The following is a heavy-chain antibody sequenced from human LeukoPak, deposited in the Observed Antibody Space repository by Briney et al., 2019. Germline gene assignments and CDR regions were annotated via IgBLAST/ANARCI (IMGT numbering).Heavy chain of an antibody. CDR3: ARGYGSGNPATFDY. V-gene: IGHV4-59*01. Sequence: SETLSLTCTVSGGSISSYYWSWIRQPPGKGLEWIGDIYYSGGTNYSPSLKSRVTISVDTSKNQFSLNLNSVTAADTAVYYCARGYGSGNPATFDYWGQGTLVTVSS. CDR2: IYYSGGT. J-gene: IGHJ4*02. CDR1: GGSISSYY. D-gene: IGHD3-10*01.